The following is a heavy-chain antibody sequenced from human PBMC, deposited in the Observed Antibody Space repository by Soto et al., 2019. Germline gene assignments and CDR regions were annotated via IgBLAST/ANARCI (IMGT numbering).Heavy chain of an antibody. J-gene: IGHJ6*02. D-gene: IGHD6-6*01. V-gene: IGHV4-34*01. CDR1: GGSFSGYY. Sequence: PSETLSLTCAVYGGSFSGYYWSWIRQPPGKGLEWIGEINHSGSTNYNPSLKSRVTISVDTSKNQFSLKLSSVTAADTAVYYCARVWGAALRDYYYGMDVWGQGTTVTVSS. CDR3: ARVWGAALRDYYYGMDV. CDR2: INHSGST.